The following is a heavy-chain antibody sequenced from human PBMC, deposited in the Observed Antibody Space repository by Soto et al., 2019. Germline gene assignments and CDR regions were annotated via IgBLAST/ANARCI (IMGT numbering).Heavy chain of an antibody. D-gene: IGHD3-16*01. V-gene: IGHV1-3*01. CDR1: GYTFTSYA. CDR2: INAGNGNT. CDR3: ARVLRSYGVDLDLYYY. Sequence: ASVKVSCKASGYTFTSYAMHWVRQAPGQRLEWMGWINAGNGNTKYSQKFQGRVTITRDTSASTAYMELSSLRSEDTAVYYCARVLRSYGVDLDLYYYRAQRTSVPVSS. J-gene: IGHJ4*02.